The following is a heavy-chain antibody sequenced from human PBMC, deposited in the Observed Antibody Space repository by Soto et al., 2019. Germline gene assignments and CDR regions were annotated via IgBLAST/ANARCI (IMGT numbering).Heavy chain of an antibody. Sequence: PSETLSLTCTVSGGSVSSGSYCWSWIRQPPGKGLEWIGYIYYSGSTNYNPSLKSRVTISVDTSKNQFSLKLSSVTAADTAVYYCASAGGYDFWSGYNYYGMDVWVQGTTVTVSS. CDR2: IYYSGST. D-gene: IGHD3-3*01. J-gene: IGHJ6*02. CDR3: ASAGGYDFWSGYNYYGMDV. V-gene: IGHV4-61*01. CDR1: GGSVSSGSYC.